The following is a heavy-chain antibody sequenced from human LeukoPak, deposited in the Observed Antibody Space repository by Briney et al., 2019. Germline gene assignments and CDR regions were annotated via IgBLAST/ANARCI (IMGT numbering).Heavy chain of an antibody. CDR1: GFTFNSYG. V-gene: IGHV3-33*08. CDR2: IWYDGSNK. D-gene: IGHD5-18*01. CDR3: ARDASDTAMVGYFQH. Sequence: GRSLRLSCAASGFTFNSYGMHWVRQAPGKGLEWVAVIWYDGSNKYYADSVKGRFTISRDNSKIILYLQINSLRAEDTAVYYCARDASDTAMVGYFQHWGQGTLVTVSS. J-gene: IGHJ1*01.